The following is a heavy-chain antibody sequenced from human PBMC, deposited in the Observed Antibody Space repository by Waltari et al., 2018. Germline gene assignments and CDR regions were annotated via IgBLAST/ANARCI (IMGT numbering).Heavy chain of an antibody. V-gene: IGHV4-4*07. CDR3: ARVSRSSGTYYYYMDV. D-gene: IGHD3-22*01. Sequence: QVQLQESGPGLVKQSETLSLTCTVSGDSITNYYWNWIRQPAGKGLEWIGRIYNSGTTNYNPSFQSRVTMSRDTSKNQFSLNLNSVTAADTAVYYCARVSRSSGTYYYYMDVWGTGTTVTVS. J-gene: IGHJ6*03. CDR2: IYNSGTT. CDR1: GDSITNYY.